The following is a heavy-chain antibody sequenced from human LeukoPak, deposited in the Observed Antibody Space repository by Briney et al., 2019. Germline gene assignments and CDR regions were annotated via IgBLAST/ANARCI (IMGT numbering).Heavy chain of an antibody. CDR1: GFTFSRYL. V-gene: IGHV3-7*01. J-gene: IGHJ4*02. D-gene: IGHD2-21*02. CDR3: ADCGFDF. Sequence: PGGSLRLSCAASGFTFSRYLMCWVRQAPGKGLEWVANIKPDGSEQDYVDSAKGHFTIYTDNAQNSLYRRMNTLSAEVTAGSCCADCGFDFWGQGTPVTVSS. CDR2: IKPDGSEQ.